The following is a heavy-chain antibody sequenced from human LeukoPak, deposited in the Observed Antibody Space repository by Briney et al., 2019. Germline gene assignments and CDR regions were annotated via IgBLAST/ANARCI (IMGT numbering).Heavy chain of an antibody. J-gene: IGHJ4*02. D-gene: IGHD6-13*01. Sequence: GGSLRLSCAASGFTFSTYGMHWVRQAPGKGLEWVAVISYDGSNENYTDSVKGRFTISRDNTKNTLFLQMNSLRAEDTAVYYCAKARSPYLYSSSWYLDYWGQGTLVNVSS. CDR2: ISYDGSNE. CDR3: AKARSPYLYSSSWYLDY. V-gene: IGHV3-30*18. CDR1: GFTFSTYG.